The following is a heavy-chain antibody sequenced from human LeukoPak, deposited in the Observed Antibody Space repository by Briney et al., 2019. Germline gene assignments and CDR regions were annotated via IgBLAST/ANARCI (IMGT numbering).Heavy chain of an antibody. CDR1: GYTFTGYY. CDR3: ARDQVVVAATRGWFDP. D-gene: IGHD2-15*01. CDR2: IIPIFGTP. V-gene: IGHV1-69*13. J-gene: IGHJ5*02. Sequence: SVKVSCKASGYTFTGYYIHWVRQAPGQGLEWMGGIIPIFGTPNYAQKFQGRVTITADESTSTAYMELSSLRSEDTAVYYCARDQVVVAATRGWFDPWGQGTLVTVSS.